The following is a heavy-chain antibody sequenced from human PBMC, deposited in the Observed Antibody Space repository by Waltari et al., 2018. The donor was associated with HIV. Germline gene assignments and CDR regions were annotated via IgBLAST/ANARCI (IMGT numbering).Heavy chain of an antibody. J-gene: IGHJ4*02. Sequence: QVQLVESGGGVVQPGGSLRLSCAASGLTFSSYGMHWVRQAPGKGLEWVACIRYDGSNKYYADSVKGRFTISRDNSKNTLYLQMNSLRAEDTAVYYCARKALEYQLDYWGQGTLVTVSS. CDR3: ARKALEYQLDY. V-gene: IGHV3-30*02. D-gene: IGHD2-2*01. CDR1: GLTFSSYG. CDR2: IRYDGSNK.